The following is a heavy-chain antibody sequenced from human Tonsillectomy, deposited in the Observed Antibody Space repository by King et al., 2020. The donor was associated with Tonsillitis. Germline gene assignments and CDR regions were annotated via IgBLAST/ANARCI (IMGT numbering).Heavy chain of an antibody. J-gene: IGHJ5*02. CDR2: IFSNDEK. Sequence: TLKESGPVLVKPTETLTLTCTVSGFSLSNARMGVSWIRQPPGKALEWLAHIFSNDEKSYSTSLKSRLTISKDTSKSQVVLTMTNMDPVDTATYYCARTLNRGSSWYVHWFDPWGQGTLVTVSS. CDR1: GFSLSNARMG. D-gene: IGHD6-13*01. CDR3: ARTLNRGSSWYVHWFDP. V-gene: IGHV2-26*01.